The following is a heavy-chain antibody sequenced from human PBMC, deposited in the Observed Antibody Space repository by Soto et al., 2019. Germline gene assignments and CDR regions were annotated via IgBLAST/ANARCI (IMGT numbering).Heavy chain of an antibody. J-gene: IGHJ6*04. Sequence: DVQLVESGGGLVQPGGSLRLSCAASGFTFSDHYMDWVRHAPWKALEWVGRIKNKANSYTTEPAASVKGRFTISRDDSRNSLYLQMIRLRTEDTAVYCCTRVKLSISAGSYRVLDVWSKGTTGTVSS. CDR3: TRVKLSISAGSYRVLDV. D-gene: IGHD3-3*02. CDR2: IKNKANSYTT. V-gene: IGHV3-72*01. CDR1: GFTFSDHY.